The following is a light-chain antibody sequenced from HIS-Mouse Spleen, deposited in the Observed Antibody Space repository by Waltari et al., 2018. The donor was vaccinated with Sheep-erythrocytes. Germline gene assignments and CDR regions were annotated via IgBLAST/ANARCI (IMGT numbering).Light chain of an antibody. V-gene: IGLV3-10*01. Sequence: SYELTQPPSVSVSPGQTASITCSGDNLGDKYACWYQQKPGQSPVLVIYQDSKRPLGIPERFSGSSSGTMATLTISGAQVEDDADYYCYSTDSSGNRDVFGTGTKVTVL. J-gene: IGLJ1*01. CDR1: NLGDKY. CDR2: QDS. CDR3: YSTDSSGNRDV.